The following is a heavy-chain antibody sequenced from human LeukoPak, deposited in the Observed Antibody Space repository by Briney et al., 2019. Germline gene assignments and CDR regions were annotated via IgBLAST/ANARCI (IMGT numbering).Heavy chain of an antibody. V-gene: IGHV5-51*01. CDR3: ARQWGNAMGTTVDY. J-gene: IGHJ4*02. Sequence: GESLKISCKGSGYSFTNYWIGWVRQMPGKGLEWMGIIYPDDSDTKYSPSFQGQVTISADKSISTAYLQWSSLKAPDTAMYYCARQWGNAMGTTVDYWGQGTLVTVSS. D-gene: IGHD1-7*01. CDR2: IYPDDSDT. CDR1: GYSFTNYW.